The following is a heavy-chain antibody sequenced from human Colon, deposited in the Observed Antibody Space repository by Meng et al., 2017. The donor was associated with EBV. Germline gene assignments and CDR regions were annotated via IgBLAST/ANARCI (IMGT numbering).Heavy chain of an antibody. Sequence: EVQLVQSGAEVKKSGATVKISCKVSGYMFTDYYIHWVQQAPGKGLQWMGLVDPEDGETMYADKFQGRVTITADTSTDTAYMELRSLRSEDTAMYYCATGHYNWKYPDYWGHGTLVTVSS. CDR2: VDPEDGET. D-gene: IGHD1-7*01. CDR3: ATGHYNWKYPDY. V-gene: IGHV1-69-2*01. J-gene: IGHJ4*01. CDR1: GYMFTDYY.